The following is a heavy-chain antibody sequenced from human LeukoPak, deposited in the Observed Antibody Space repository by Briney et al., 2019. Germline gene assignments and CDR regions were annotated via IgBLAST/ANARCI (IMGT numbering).Heavy chain of an antibody. CDR2: ISAYNGNT. D-gene: IGHD3-16*01. V-gene: IGHV1-18*01. CDR3: ARGSHYYDYVWGSYGVAQRPQPYYFDY. CDR1: GYTFTSYG. Sequence: GASVKVSCKASGYTFTSYGISWVRQAPGQGLEWMGWISAYNGNTNYAQKLQGRVTMTTDTSTSTAYMELRSLRSDDTAVYYCARGSHYYDYVWGSYGVAQRPQPYYFDYWGQGTLVTVSS. J-gene: IGHJ4*02.